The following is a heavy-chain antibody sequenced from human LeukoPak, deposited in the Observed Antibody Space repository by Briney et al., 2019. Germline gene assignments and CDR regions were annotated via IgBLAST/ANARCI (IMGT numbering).Heavy chain of an antibody. Sequence: GGSLRLSCAASGFTFSDYYMSWIRQAPGKGLEWVSYISSSGSTIYYADSVKGRFNISRDDAKNSLYLQISSLRAEDTAVYFCARGTIGARIHDDYYYMDVWGKGTTVTVSS. CDR3: ARGTIGARIHDDYYYMDV. J-gene: IGHJ6*03. D-gene: IGHD6-6*01. CDR1: GFTFSDYY. CDR2: ISSSGSTI. V-gene: IGHV3-11*04.